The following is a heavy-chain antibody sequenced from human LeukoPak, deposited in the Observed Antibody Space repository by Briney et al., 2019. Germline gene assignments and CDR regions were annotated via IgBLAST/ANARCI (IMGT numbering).Heavy chain of an antibody. CDR3: ARSRGLDY. CDR1: GYTFTSYG. D-gene: IGHD3-10*01. Sequence: EASVKVSCKASGYTFTSYGISWVRQAPGQGLEWMGWINAGNGNTKYSQKFQGRVTITRDTSASTAYMELSSLRSEDTAVYYCARSRGLDYWGQGTLVTVSS. CDR2: INAGNGNT. J-gene: IGHJ4*02. V-gene: IGHV1-3*01.